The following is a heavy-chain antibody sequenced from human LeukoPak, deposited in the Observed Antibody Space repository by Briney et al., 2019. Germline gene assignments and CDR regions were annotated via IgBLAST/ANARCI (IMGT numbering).Heavy chain of an antibody. Sequence: GGSLRLSCPASGFTFSSYAMSWVRQAPGKGLEWVSGITGSGGSAYYADSVKGRFTISRDNSQNTLYLQMDSLRAADTAVYFCASRYCSGGSCYNRYYFDYWGQGSLVTVSS. V-gene: IGHV3-23*01. CDR3: ASRYCSGGSCYNRYYFDY. CDR2: ITGSGGSA. J-gene: IGHJ4*02. D-gene: IGHD2-15*01. CDR1: GFTFSSYA.